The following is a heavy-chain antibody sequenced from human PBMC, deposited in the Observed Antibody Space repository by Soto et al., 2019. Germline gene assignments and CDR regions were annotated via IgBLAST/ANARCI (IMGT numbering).Heavy chain of an antibody. D-gene: IGHD3-9*01. V-gene: IGHV4-39*01. CDR1: GASISSDISY. CDR2: FYYGGST. Sequence: SETLSLTCTVSGASISSDISYWGWIRQPPGKGLEWIGSFYYGGSTHLNPSLKSRVTISVDTSKSQFSLKLSSVTAADTAVYHCTRSYYDVLTGYSPLPGYWGQGTLVTVS. CDR3: TRSYYDVLTGYSPLPGY. J-gene: IGHJ4*02.